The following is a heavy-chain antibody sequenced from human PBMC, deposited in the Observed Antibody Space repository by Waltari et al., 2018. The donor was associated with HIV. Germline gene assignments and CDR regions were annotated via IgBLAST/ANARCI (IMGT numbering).Heavy chain of an antibody. J-gene: IGHJ4*02. CDR2: IYWNDDK. CDR3: AHTLGYCSGGTLAQGCWLY. D-gene: IGHD2-15*01. CDR1: GFSLSTTGVG. V-gene: IGHV2-5*01. Sequence: QITLKESGPTLVKPTQTLTLTCPFSGFSLSTTGVGVAWIRQSPGKALEWLALIYWNDDKRYSPSLKSRLTITKDTSKNQVVLRMTNVDPVDTATYYCAHTLGYCSGGTLAQGCWLYWGQGTLVTVSS.